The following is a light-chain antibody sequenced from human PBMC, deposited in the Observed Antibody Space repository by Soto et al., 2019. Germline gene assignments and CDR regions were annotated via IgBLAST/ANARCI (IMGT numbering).Light chain of an antibody. CDR3: QQTYCTPLA. CDR2: TAS. CDR1: QSINTF. V-gene: IGKV1-39*01. J-gene: IGKJ3*01. Sequence: DIQMTQSPSSLSASVGDRVTITCRASQSINTFLNWYQQKPGRAPNLLIYTASRLQSGVPSRFSGSGSGTDFTLTISSLQPEDFAIYYCQQTYCTPLAFGPGTKVDIK.